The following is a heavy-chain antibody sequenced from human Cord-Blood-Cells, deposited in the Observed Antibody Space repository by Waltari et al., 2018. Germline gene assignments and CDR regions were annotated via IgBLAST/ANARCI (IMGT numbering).Heavy chain of an antibody. Sequence: QLQLQESGPGLVKPSETLSLTCTVSGGSISSSSYYWGWIRQPPGKGLEWIGSIYYSGGTYYSPSLKSRVTISVDTSKNQFSLKLSSVTAADTAVYYCARRPTVTTAGGFDYWGQGTLVTVSS. J-gene: IGHJ4*02. CDR2: IYYSGGT. CDR3: ARRPTVTTAGGFDY. CDR1: GGSISSSSYY. V-gene: IGHV4-39*01. D-gene: IGHD4-17*01.